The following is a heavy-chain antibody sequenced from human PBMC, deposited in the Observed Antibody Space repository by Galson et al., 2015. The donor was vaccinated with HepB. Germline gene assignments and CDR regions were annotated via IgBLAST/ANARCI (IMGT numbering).Heavy chain of an antibody. CDR2: IYTSGST. D-gene: IGHD6-6*01. CDR3: ARDSSSAGFDY. Sequence: LSLTCTVSGGSISSGSYYWSWIRQPAGKGLEWIGRIYTSGSTNYNPSLKSRVTMSVDTSKNQFSLKLSSVTAADTAVYYCARDSSSAGFDYWGQGTLVTVSS. V-gene: IGHV4-61*02. CDR1: GGSISSGSYY. J-gene: IGHJ4*02.